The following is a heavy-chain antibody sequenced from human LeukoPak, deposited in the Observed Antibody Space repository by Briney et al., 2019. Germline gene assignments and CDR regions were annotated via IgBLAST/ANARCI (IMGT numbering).Heavy chain of an antibody. CDR3: ARAYCEGGCHSGPTGDV. V-gene: IGHV3-7*01. J-gene: IGHJ6*04. D-gene: IGHD2-21*01. CDR1: GFTFSDYW. Sequence: PGGSLRLSCAVSGFTFSDYWMKWVRQVPGKGLELVANIKRDGSETHYVDSVKGRFTISRDNTQNSLYLQMNSLRPEDTAVYYCARAYCEGGCHSGPTGDVWGKGTTITVSS. CDR2: IKRDGSET.